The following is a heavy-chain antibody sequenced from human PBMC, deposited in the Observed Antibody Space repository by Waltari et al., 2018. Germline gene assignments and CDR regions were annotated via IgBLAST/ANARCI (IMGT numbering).Heavy chain of an antibody. CDR3: ASKTLGDLPNWYFDL. V-gene: IGHV1-2*06. J-gene: IGHJ2*01. D-gene: IGHD3-3*01. CDR1: GYTFTGSY. CDR2: INPNSGGT. Sequence: QVQLVQSGAEVKKPGASVKVSCKASGYTFTGSYMHWVRQAPGQGLEWMGRINPNSGGTNYAQKFQGRVTMTRDTSISTAYMELSRLRSDDTAVYYCASKTLGDLPNWYFDLWGRGTLVTVSS.